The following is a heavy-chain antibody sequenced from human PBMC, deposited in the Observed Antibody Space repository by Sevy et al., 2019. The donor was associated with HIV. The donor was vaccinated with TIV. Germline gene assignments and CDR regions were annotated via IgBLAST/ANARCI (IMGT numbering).Heavy chain of an antibody. CDR2: ISSSSSTI. CDR1: GFTFSSYS. D-gene: IGHD6-13*01. J-gene: IGHJ6*03. Sequence: GGSLRLSCAASGFTFSSYSMNWVRQAPGKGLEWVSYISSSSSTIYYADSVKGRFTISRDNAKNSLYLQMNILRAEDTAVYYCARVSGGGSSWGYYYYMDVWGKGTTVTVSS. V-gene: IGHV3-48*01. CDR3: ARVSGGGSSWGYYYYMDV.